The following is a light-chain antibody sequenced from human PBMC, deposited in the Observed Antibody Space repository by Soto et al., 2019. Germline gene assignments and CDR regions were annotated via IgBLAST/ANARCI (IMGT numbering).Light chain of an antibody. CDR1: SSDVGPYNL. CDR3: CSYAGGTTFYV. Sequence: QSVLTQPASVSGSPGQSITISCTGSSSDVGPYNLVSWYQQHPGKAPKLLIYEGSKRPSGVFNRFSASKSGNTASLTISGLQAEDEGDYYRCSYAGGTTFYVFGTGTKVTVL. CDR2: EGS. J-gene: IGLJ1*01. V-gene: IGLV2-23*03.